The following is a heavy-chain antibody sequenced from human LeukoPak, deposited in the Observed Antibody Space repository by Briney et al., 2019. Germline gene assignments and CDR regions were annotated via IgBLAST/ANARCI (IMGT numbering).Heavy chain of an antibody. V-gene: IGHV1-18*01. CDR2: ISTYNGNT. J-gene: IGHJ1*01. CDR1: GYTSTSYG. D-gene: IGHD5-18*01. Sequence: ASLKVSCKASGYTSTSYGISWVRQAPGQGLEWMGWISTYNGNTNYAQKLQGRVTVTRDTSTSTVYMDLSSLRSEDTAVYYCARGYVDTTILNSLIEYFEHWGLGTRVTVSS. CDR3: ARGYVDTTILNSLIEYFEH.